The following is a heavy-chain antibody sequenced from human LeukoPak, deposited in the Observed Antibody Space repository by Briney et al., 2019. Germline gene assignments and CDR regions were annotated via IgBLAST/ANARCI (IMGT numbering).Heavy chain of an antibody. CDR3: ARSHWGPFGSRIANWFDP. CDR2: IYYSGST. J-gene: IGHJ5*02. Sequence: SETLSLTCTVSGGSINTGSYYWGWIHQPPGKGLEWIGSIYYSGSTYYNPSLKSRATISVDTSKNQFSLKLKSVTAADTAVYYCARSHWGPFGSRIANWFDPWGQGTLVTVSS. V-gene: IGHV4-39*07. D-gene: IGHD7-27*01. CDR1: GGSINTGSYY.